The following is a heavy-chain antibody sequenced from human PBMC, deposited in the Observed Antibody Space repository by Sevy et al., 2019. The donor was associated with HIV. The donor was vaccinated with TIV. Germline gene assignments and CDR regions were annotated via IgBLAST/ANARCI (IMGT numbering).Heavy chain of an antibody. J-gene: IGHJ4*02. CDR1: GFAFYEYS. V-gene: IGHV3-23*01. Sequence: GGSLRLSCAASGFAFYEYSMSWIRQAPGKGLEWVATLSFDCGKITYADSFKGRFTISRDNSKNSFYLQMDNLRVEDTALYYCAREGCSRPHDYWGQGTRVTVSS. D-gene: IGHD2-8*01. CDR3: AREGCSRPHDY. CDR2: LSFDCGKI.